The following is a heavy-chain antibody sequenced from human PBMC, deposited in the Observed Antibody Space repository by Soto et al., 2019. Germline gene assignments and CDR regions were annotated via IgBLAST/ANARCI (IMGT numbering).Heavy chain of an antibody. CDR1: GDSIGNTSYY. D-gene: IGHD6-13*01. Sequence: PSETLSLTCAVSGDSIGNTSYYWGWIRQPPGKGLEWVGYVHFSGSTTYNPSLAPRLNISFDMSKSQVYLQLTSVTAADTAVYYCARFGAAAAHDDNWGRGVLVTVSS. CDR2: VHFSGST. CDR3: ARFGAAAAHDDN. J-gene: IGHJ4*01. V-gene: IGHV4-61*05.